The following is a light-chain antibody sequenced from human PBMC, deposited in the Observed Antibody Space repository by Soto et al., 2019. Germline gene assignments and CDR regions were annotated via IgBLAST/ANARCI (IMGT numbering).Light chain of an antibody. J-gene: IGLJ1*01. CDR3: SSYTTSSLLV. CDR1: RSDIGAYDY. Sequence: QSALTQPASVSGSPGQSSTISCTGTRSDIGAYDYVSWYQQHPGTVPKLLIYDVSNRPSGVSNRFSGSKSGNTASLTISGLQPEDEADYYCSSYTTSSLLVFGTGTQLPVL. V-gene: IGLV2-14*03. CDR2: DVS.